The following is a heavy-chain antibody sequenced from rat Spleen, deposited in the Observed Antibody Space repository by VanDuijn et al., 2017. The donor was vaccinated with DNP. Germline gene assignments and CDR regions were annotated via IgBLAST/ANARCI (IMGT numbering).Heavy chain of an antibody. CDR2: ISASGGST. J-gene: IGHJ2*01. D-gene: IGHD5-1*01. CDR1: GFTFSNRW. V-gene: IGHV5-19*01. Sequence: EVQLVETGGGLVQPGGSLKLSCVASGFTFSNRWMFWIRQAPKKGLEWVASISASGGSTSYRDSVKGRFTVSRDNAKSTLYLQMDSLRSEDTATYYCATLTGTSYFDYWGQGVMVTVSS. CDR3: ATLTGTSYFDY.